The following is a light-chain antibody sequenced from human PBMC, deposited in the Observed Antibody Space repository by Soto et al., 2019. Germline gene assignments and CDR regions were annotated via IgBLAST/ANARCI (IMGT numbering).Light chain of an antibody. J-gene: IGKJ1*01. CDR2: GAS. CDR1: QSVSSN. Sequence: EIVMTQSPATLSVSPGERATLSCRASQSVSSNLAWYQQKPGQAPRLLIYGASTRATGSPARFSGSGSGTEFTLTISSLQSEDFAVYYCQQYNNGPRTFGQGTKVEIK. CDR3: QQYNNGPRT. V-gene: IGKV3-15*01.